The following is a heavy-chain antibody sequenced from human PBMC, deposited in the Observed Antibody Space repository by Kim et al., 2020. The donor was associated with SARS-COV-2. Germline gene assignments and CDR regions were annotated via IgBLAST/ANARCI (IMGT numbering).Heavy chain of an antibody. D-gene: IGHD2-8*02. Sequence: SETLSLTCTVSADSISGGDFYWSWIRQPPGKGLEWIGNIYYSGSTHYNPSLKSRVTISVDTSKKQFTLKLSSVTAADTAVYYCAREVVYEYYFDYWGQGTLVTVSS. CDR3: AREVVYEYYFDY. CDR1: ADSISGGDFY. J-gene: IGHJ4*02. CDR2: IYYSGST. V-gene: IGHV4-30-4*01.